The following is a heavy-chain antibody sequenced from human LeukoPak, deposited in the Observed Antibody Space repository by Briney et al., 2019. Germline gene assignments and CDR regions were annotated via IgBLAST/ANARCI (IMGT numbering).Heavy chain of an antibody. CDR2: IDYSGST. J-gene: IGHJ5*01. CDR1: GGSISNYY. V-gene: IGHV4-59*01. Sequence: PSETLSLTCTVSGGSISNYYWSWIRQPPGKGLEWIGYIDYSGSTNYNPSLKSRVTISIETSRIQFSLKLTSVTPADTAVYYCARGQDLEGYSQARLDSGGQGVLVTVSS. CDR3: ARGQDLEGYSQARLDS. D-gene: IGHD5-18*01.